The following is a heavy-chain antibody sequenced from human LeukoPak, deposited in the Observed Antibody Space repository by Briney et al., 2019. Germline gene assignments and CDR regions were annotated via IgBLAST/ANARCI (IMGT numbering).Heavy chain of an antibody. CDR1: GFTFSSYS. V-gene: IGHV3-48*04. D-gene: IGHD1-26*01. J-gene: IGHJ4*02. CDR2: ISSSSSTI. Sequence: PGGSLRLSCAASGFTFSSYSMNWVRQAPGKGLEGVSYISSSSSTIYYADSVKGRFTISRDNAKNSLYLQMNSLRAEDTAVYYCARDIVGAPGLFDYWGQGTLVTVSS. CDR3: ARDIVGAPGLFDY.